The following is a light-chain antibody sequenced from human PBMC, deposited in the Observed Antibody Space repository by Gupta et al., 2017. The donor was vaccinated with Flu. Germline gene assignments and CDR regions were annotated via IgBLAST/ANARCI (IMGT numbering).Light chain of an antibody. V-gene: IGKV1-5*03. CDR3: QQYNSYSWT. CDR2: KAS. J-gene: IGKJ1*01. Sequence: DIQMTQFPSTLAASVGDRVTITCRASQSISSWLAWYQQKSGKAPKLLIYKASSLESGVPSRFSGSGSGTEFTLTISSLQPDDLATYYCQQYNSYSWTFGQGTKVEIK. CDR1: QSISSW.